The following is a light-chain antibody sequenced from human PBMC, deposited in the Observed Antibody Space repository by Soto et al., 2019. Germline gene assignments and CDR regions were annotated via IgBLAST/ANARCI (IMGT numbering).Light chain of an antibody. CDR3: QQSYSTPQT. CDR1: QDISNY. V-gene: IGKV1-39*01. J-gene: IGKJ4*01. Sequence: DIQITQSPSSLSASVGDRVTITCQASQDISNYLNWYQQKPGKAPKLLIYAASSLQSGVPSRFSGSGSGTDFTLTISSLQPEDFATYYCQQSYSTPQTFGGGTKVDIK. CDR2: AAS.